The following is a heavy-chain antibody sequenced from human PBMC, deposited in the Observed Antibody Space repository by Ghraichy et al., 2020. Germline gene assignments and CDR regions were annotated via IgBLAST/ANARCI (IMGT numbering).Heavy chain of an antibody. V-gene: IGHV4-59*01. Sequence: SETLSLTCTVSGGSISSYYWSWIRQPPGKGLEWIGYIYYSGSTNYNPSLKSRVTISVDTSKNQFSLKLSSVTAADTAVYYFASRRDGYLMNDAFDIWGQGTMVTVSS. CDR2: IYYSGST. CDR1: GGSISSYY. CDR3: ASRRDGYLMNDAFDI. J-gene: IGHJ3*02. D-gene: IGHD5-24*01.